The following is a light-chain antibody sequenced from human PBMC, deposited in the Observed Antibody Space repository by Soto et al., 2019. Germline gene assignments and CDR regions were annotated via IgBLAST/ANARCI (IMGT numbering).Light chain of an antibody. J-gene: IGLJ3*02. V-gene: IGLV6-57*01. CDR1: SGSIASYY. CDR2: EDT. Sequence: NFMLTQPHSVSESPGKTVTISCTRSSGSIASYYVQWYQQRPGSSPNTVIYEDTQRPSGVPDRFSGSIDSSSNSASLTISGLKTEDEADYYCQSYDSGNHWVFGGGTKLTVL. CDR3: QSYDSGNHWV.